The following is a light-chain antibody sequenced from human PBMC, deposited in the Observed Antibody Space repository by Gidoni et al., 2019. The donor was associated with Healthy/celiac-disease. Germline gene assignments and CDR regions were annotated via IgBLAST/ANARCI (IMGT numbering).Light chain of an antibody. CDR1: QSISSH. Sequence: DIQMTQSPSSLAASVGDRVTITCRASQSISSHLNWYQQKPGKAPKLLIYAASSLQSGVPSRFSSSGSGTDFTLTISSLQPEDVATYYCQQSYSTPMCTFGQGTKLEIK. J-gene: IGKJ2*02. CDR2: AAS. CDR3: QQSYSTPMCT. V-gene: IGKV1-39*01.